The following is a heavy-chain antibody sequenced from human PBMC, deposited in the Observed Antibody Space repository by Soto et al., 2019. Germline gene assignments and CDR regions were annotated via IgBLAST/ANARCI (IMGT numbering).Heavy chain of an antibody. V-gene: IGHV3-74*01. D-gene: IGHD1-26*01. CDR3: ARGDRGAFDI. Sequence: EVQLVESGGGLAQPGESLRLSCAASGFTFSYYWMHWVRQAPGKGLVWVSRIHSDGSSTTYADSVKGRFTISRDNARNTVYLQMNSLRVEDTAVYYCARGDRGAFDIWGQGTVVTVSS. CDR2: IHSDGSST. CDR1: GFTFSYYW. J-gene: IGHJ3*02.